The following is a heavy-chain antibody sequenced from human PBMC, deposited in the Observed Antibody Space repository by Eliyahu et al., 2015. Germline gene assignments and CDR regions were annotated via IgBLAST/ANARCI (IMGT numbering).Heavy chain of an antibody. D-gene: IGHD3-9*01. V-gene: IGHV3-7*05. Sequence: EVQLVESGGGLVQPGGSLXLSWXASGFXFXSYXMSWVRQAPGGGLEWVAXIKQDGSEKYYVDSVKGRFAIXRDNAKNSLYLQMNSLRVEDTAVYYCARGDYDFLTGLNRPWGQGTLVTVSS. CDR3: ARGDYDFLTGLNRP. J-gene: IGHJ5*02. CDR1: GFXFXSYX. CDR2: IKQDGSEK.